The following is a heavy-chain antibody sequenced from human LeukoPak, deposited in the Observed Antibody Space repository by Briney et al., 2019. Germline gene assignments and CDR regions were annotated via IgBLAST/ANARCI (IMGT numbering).Heavy chain of an antibody. CDR2: ISSGSTYI. CDR1: GFTLSSYS. CDR3: ARATEYYDFWSGYSYAFDI. V-gene: IGHV3-21*01. D-gene: IGHD3-3*01. Sequence: PGGSLRPSCAASGFTLSSYSMNWVRQAPGKGLEWVSSISSGSTYIYYADSVKGRFTISRDNAENSLYLQMNSLRAEDTAVYYCARATEYYDFWSGYSYAFDIWGQETMVTVSS. J-gene: IGHJ3*02.